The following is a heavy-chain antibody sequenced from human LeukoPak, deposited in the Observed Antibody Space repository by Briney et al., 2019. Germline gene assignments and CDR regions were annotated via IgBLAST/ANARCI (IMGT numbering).Heavy chain of an antibody. CDR3: AKEPYSSSWREEYNWFDP. D-gene: IGHD6-13*01. V-gene: IGHV3-23*01. CDR2: ISGSGGST. CDR1: GFTFSSYA. J-gene: IGHJ5*02. Sequence: GGSPRLSCAASGFTFSSYAMSWVRQAPGKGLEWVSAISGSGGSTYYADSVKGRFTISRDNSKNTLYLQMNSLRAEDTAVYYCAKEPYSSSWREEYNWFDPWGQGTLVTVSS.